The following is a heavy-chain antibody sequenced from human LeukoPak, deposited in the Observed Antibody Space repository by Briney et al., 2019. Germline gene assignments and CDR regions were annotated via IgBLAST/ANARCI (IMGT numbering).Heavy chain of an antibody. V-gene: IGHV3-74*01. D-gene: IGHD3-16*01. Sequence: GGSLRLSCAASGFTFSSSWIHWVRQAPGKGLGWVSRISRDGSSTTYADSVKGRFTTSRDNAKNTLYLQMDSLRDDDTAVYYWARDPGYESWSPFWGGMDVWGNGTTVIASS. CDR1: GFTFSSSW. J-gene: IGHJ6*04. CDR3: ARDPGYESWSPFWGGMDV. CDR2: ISRDGSST.